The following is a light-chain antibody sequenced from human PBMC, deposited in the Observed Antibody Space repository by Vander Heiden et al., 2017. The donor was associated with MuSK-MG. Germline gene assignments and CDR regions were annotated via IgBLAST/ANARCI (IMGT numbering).Light chain of an antibody. J-gene: IGLJ1*01. CDR3: SSRDTDGLYG. Sequence: SFELTQDPAVSVALGQTVRITCQGESLRIYYANWYQQKPGQAPVVVFYGQNSRPAGVPDRFSGSSSGNRASVTITGAQADDEADYFCSSRDTDGLYGFGPGTKVTIL. V-gene: IGLV3-19*01. CDR1: SLRIYY. CDR2: GQN.